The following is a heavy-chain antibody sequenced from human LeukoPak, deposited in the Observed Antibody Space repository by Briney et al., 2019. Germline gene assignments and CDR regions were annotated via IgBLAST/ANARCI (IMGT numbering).Heavy chain of an antibody. CDR2: ISAYNGNT. V-gene: IGHV1-18*01. CDR3: ARGIVTSTTDYFDY. D-gene: IGHD2-2*01. Sequence: ASVKVSCKASGYTFSNYGISWVRQAPGQGLEWMGWISAYNGNTNYAQKLQGRVTLTADTSTKTVYMEMTGLRSEDTAVYFCARGIVTSTTDYFDYWGQGTLVTVSS. J-gene: IGHJ4*02. CDR1: GYTFSNYG.